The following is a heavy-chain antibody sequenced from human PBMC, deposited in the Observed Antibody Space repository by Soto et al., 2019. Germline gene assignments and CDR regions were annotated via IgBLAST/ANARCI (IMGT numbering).Heavy chain of an antibody. Sequence: QVQLVQSGAEVKKPGSSVKVSCKASGGTFSSYTISWVRQAPGQGLEWMGRIIPILGIAHYAQKFQGRVTLTADKATSTAYMELSSLRSEDTAVYYCAIVYCSGGSCYRDYYFDYWGQGTLVIVAS. D-gene: IGHD2-15*01. J-gene: IGHJ4*02. CDR1: GGTFSSYT. CDR2: IIPILGIA. V-gene: IGHV1-69*02. CDR3: AIVYCSGGSCYRDYYFDY.